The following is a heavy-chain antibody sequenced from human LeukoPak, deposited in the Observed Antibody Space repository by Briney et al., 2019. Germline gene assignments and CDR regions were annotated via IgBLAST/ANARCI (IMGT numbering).Heavy chain of an antibody. CDR3: ARGLWGYYDSSGHFDY. CDR1: GGSISSGGYS. CDR2: IYHSGST. J-gene: IGHJ4*02. Sequence: SQTLSLTCAVSGGSISSGGYSWSWIRQPPGKGLEWIGYIYHSGSTYYNPSLKSRVTTSVDRSKNQFSLKLSSVTGADTAVYYCARGLWGYYDSSGHFDYWGQGTLVTVSS. D-gene: IGHD3-22*01. V-gene: IGHV4-30-2*01.